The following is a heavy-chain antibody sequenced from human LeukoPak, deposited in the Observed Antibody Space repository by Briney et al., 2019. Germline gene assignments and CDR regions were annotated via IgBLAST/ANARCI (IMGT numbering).Heavy chain of an antibody. CDR1: GGSISNYY. CDR3: ARSTNQLLLDSWFDP. V-gene: IGHV4-59*01. J-gene: IGHJ5*02. CDR2: ISSIGTT. Sequence: LQTLSLTCAVSGGSISNYYWSWIRQPPGKGLEWIGYISSIGTTNYNPSLKSRVTISVDTSKNQFSLKLNSVTAADTAVYYCARSTNQLLLDSWFDPWGQGTLVTVSS. D-gene: IGHD2-2*01.